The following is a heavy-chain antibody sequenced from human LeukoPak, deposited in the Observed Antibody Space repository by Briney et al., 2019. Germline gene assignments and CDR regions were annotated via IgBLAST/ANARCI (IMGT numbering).Heavy chain of an antibody. CDR1: EFSVGSNY. CDR2: INWRADNT. Sequence: GGSLRLSCAASEFSVGSNYMTWVRQAPGKGLEWVSGINWRADNTEYADSVRGRFTISRDNAKNSLYLQMNSLRVEDTAFYYCARGLGSYDHWGQGTLVTVS. D-gene: IGHD1-26*01. J-gene: IGHJ4*02. V-gene: IGHV3-20*04. CDR3: ARGLGSYDH.